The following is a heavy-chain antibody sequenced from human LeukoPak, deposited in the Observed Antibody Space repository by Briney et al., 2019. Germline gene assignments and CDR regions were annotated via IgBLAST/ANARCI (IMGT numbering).Heavy chain of an antibody. CDR2: ISSSGSTI. CDR1: GFTFSSYE. CDR3: ARAGGSGSPY. Sequence: PGGSLRLSCAASGFTFSSYEMNWVRQAPGKGLEWVSYISSSGSTIYYADAVKGRFTISRDNAKNSLYLQMNSLRAEDTAVYYCARAGGSGSPYWGQGTLVTVSS. V-gene: IGHV3-48*03. D-gene: IGHD3-10*01. J-gene: IGHJ4*02.